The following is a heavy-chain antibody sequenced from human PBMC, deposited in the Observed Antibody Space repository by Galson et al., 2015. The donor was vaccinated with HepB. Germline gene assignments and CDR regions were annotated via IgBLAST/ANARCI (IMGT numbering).Heavy chain of an antibody. CDR2: ISGSGGST. D-gene: IGHD6-19*01. J-gene: IGHJ6*02. CDR3: AKGYSSGWMGYYYYGMDV. CDR1: GFTFSSYA. V-gene: IGHV3-23*01. Sequence: SLRLSCAASGFTFSSYAMSWVRQAPGKGLEWVSAISGSGGSTYYADSVKGRFTISRDNSKNTLYLQMNSLRAEDTAVYYCAKGYSSGWMGYYYYGMDVWGQGTTVTVSS.